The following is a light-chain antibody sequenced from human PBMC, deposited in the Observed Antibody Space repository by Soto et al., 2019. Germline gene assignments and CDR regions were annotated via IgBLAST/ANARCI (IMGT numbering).Light chain of an antibody. CDR3: AAWDDSLSGPV. J-gene: IGLJ3*02. V-gene: IGLV1-47*02. CDR2: STP. Sequence: QSVLAQPPSASGTPGQRVTISCSGRTSNIGTNYVYWYQLLPGTAPKLLIYSTPRRPSGVPDRFSGSKSGTSASLAISGLRSEDEANYYCAAWDDSLSGPVFGGGTKLTVL. CDR1: TSNIGTNY.